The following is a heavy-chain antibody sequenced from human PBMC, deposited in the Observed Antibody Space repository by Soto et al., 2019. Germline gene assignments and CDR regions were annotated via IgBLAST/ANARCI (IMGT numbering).Heavy chain of an antibody. CDR2: ISDSSTYI. V-gene: IGHV3-21*01. J-gene: IGHJ3*02. CDR3: AKDEYYYLSSGSCYQPVAFDI. Sequence: PGGSLRLSCVASGFTFNIYSMNWVRQAPGKGLEWVSSISDSSTYIFYADSVKGRFTISRDNAKNSLYLEMSGLRAEDTAVYYCAKDEYYYLSSGSCYQPVAFDICGRGTMVTGSS. CDR1: GFTFNIYS. D-gene: IGHD3-22*01.